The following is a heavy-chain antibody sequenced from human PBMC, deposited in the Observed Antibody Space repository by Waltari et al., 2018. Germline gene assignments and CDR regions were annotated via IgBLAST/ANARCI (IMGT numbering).Heavy chain of an antibody. V-gene: IGHV3-49*03. CDR3: SRAGSRQLWRLPDY. Sequence: EVQLVESGGGLVQPGRSLRLSCTASGFTFGDYAMSWFRQAQGKGLGWVGFIKTKASGETTEYAASVKGRFTVSRDDSKNIAYLQMSSLKTEDTAVYYCSRAGSRQLWRLPDYWGQGALVTVSS. D-gene: IGHD5-18*01. J-gene: IGHJ4*02. CDR1: GFTFGDYA. CDR2: IKTKASGETT.